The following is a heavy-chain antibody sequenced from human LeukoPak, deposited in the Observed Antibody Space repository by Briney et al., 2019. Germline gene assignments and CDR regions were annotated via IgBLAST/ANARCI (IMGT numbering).Heavy chain of an antibody. CDR2: IYYSGST. CDR1: GGSISSYY. Sequence: SETLSLTCTVSGGSISSYYWSWIRQPPGKGLEWIGYIYYSGSTNYNPSLKSRVTISVDTSKNQFSLKLSSVTAADTAVYYCARLGGSYWGTFDYWGQGTLVTVSS. V-gene: IGHV4-59*08. CDR3: ARLGGSYWGTFDY. J-gene: IGHJ4*02. D-gene: IGHD1-26*01.